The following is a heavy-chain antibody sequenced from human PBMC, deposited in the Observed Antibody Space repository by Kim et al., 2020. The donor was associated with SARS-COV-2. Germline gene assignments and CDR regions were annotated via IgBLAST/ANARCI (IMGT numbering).Heavy chain of an antibody. V-gene: IGHV1-69*01. J-gene: IGHJ5*02. CDR3: AREYCSGGSCYSGWFDP. D-gene: IGHD2-15*01. Sequence: FKGRVTITADESTRTAYMELSSLRSEDTAVYYCAREYCSGGSCYSGWFDPWGQGTLVTVSS.